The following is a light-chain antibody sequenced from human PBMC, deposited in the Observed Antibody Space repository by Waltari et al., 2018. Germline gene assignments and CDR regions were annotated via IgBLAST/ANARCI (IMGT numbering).Light chain of an antibody. CDR3: QQYASTSLT. V-gene: IGKV1-5*03. Sequence: IQMTQSPSRLSASLGDRVTINCRASESVSNWLAWYQQKPGKAPKLLIYRASSLEGEVPSRFTGSGYGTEFTLTINNLQPEDFATYFCQQYASTSLTFGGGTEVEI. CDR2: RAS. J-gene: IGKJ4*01. CDR1: ESVSNW.